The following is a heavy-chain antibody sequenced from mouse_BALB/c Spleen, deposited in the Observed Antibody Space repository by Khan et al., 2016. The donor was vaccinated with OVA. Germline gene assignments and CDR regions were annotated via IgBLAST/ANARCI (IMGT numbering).Heavy chain of an antibody. CDR3: ARHGYGGFAY. CDR2: INPNNGDI. V-gene: IGHV1-18*01. D-gene: IGHD2-2*01. J-gene: IGHJ3*01. Sequence: VRLQQSGPELVKPGASVKIPCKASGYTFTDFIIDWVKQSLGETLEWIGDINPNNGDIIYNQKFKGKATLTVDKSSSTAYMELRSLTSEDTAVYYCARHGYGGFAYWGQRTLVTVSA. CDR1: GYTFTDFI.